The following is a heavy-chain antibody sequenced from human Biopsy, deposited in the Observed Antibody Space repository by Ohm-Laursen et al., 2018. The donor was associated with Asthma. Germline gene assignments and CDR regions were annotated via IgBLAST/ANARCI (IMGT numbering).Heavy chain of an antibody. D-gene: IGHD5-18*01. Sequence: TLSLTCTVSGGSIGTSTYYWSWIRQHPGKGLEWIGYIYYSGSTYYNPSLKSRVTISVDTSKNQFSLKLSSVTAADTAVYYCARERVTAMVTYFDYWGQGTLVTVSS. V-gene: IGHV4-31*03. J-gene: IGHJ4*02. CDR2: IYYSGST. CDR1: GGSIGTSTYY. CDR3: ARERVTAMVTYFDY.